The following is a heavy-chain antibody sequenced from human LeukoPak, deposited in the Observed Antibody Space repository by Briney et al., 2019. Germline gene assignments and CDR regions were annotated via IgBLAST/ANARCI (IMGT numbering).Heavy chain of an antibody. CDR2: INPNSGDT. CDR3: ARDKTSLYNGNYAF. J-gene: IGHJ4*02. CDR1: GYTFTGYY. Sequence: ASVKVSCKASGYTFTGYYMHWVRPAPGQGLEWMGWINPNSGDTYYAHKFQGRVTMTRDTSISTAYMELSRLRSDDTAIYYCARDKTSLYNGNYAFWGQGTLVTVSS. D-gene: IGHD5-12*01. V-gene: IGHV1-2*02.